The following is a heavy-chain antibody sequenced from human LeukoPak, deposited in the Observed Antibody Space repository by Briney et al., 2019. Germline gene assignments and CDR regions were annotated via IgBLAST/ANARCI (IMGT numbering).Heavy chain of an antibody. Sequence: ASVKVSCKASGYTFTGYYMHWVRQAPGQGLEWMGWINPNSGNTGYAQKFQGRVTMTRNTSISTAYMELSSLRSEDTAVYYCARGRKNLTNWFDPWGQGTLVTVSS. V-gene: IGHV1-8*02. J-gene: IGHJ5*02. CDR3: ARGRKNLTNWFDP. CDR1: GYTFTGYY. CDR2: INPNSGNT.